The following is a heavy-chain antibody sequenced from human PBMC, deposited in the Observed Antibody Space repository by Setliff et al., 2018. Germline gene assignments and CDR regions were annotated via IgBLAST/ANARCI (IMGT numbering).Heavy chain of an antibody. CDR3: ARVPRFTDTRNAFDI. J-gene: IGHJ3*02. V-gene: IGHV4-31*03. Sequence: TLSLTCTVSGGSISSGGYYWSWIRQHPGKGLEWIGYIYYSGNTYYNPSLKSRVTISVDTSKNQFSLKLSSVTAADTAVYYCARVPRFTDTRNAFDIWGQGTMGT. CDR2: IYYSGNT. D-gene: IGHD5-18*01. CDR1: GGSISSGGYY.